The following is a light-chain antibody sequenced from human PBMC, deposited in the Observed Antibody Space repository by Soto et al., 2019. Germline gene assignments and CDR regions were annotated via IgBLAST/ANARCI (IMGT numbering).Light chain of an antibody. CDR3: QHYINWPYT. CDR2: GAS. CDR1: QNVNTN. J-gene: IGKJ2*01. Sequence: EIVMTQSPATLSVSPGERATLSCRASQNVNTNLAWYQQKPGQAPRLLIYGASVRATDIPPKFSGSGSGTEFTLTIGSLQSEDFAMYYCQHYINWPYTFGQGTKLEIK. V-gene: IGKV3-15*01.